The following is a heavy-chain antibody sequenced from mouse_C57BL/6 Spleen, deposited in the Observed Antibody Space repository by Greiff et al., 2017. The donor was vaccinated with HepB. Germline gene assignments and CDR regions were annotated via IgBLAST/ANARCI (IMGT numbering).Heavy chain of an antibody. CDR1: GYAFSSYW. CDR2: IYPGDGDT. J-gene: IGHJ2*01. Sequence: QVQLQQSGAELVKPGASVKISCKASGYAFSSYWMNWVKQRPGKGLEWIGQIYPGDGDTNYNGKFKGKATLTADKSSSTAYMQLSSLTSEDSAVYFCARELRRRDFDYWGQGTTLTVSS. V-gene: IGHV1-80*01. CDR3: ARELRRRDFDY. D-gene: IGHD2-4*01.